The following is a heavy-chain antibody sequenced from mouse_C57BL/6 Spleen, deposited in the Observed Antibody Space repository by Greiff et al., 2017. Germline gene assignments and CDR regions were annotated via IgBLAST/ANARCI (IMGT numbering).Heavy chain of an antibody. CDR2: IDPENGDT. D-gene: IGHD1-1*01. V-gene: IGHV14-4*01. Sequence: VQLQQSGAELVRPGASVKLSCTASGFNIKDDYMHWVKQRPEQGLEWIGWIDPENGDTEYASKFQGKATITADTSSNTAYLQLSSLTSEDTAVXYCTTGYYGSSSFDYWGQGTTLTVSA. J-gene: IGHJ2*01. CDR1: GFNIKDDY. CDR3: TTGYYGSSSFDY.